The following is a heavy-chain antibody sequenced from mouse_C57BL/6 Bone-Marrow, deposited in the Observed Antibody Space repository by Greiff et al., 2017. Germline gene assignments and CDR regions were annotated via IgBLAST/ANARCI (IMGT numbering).Heavy chain of an antibody. J-gene: IGHJ1*03. D-gene: IGHD2-5*01. CDR1: GYTFTGYW. CDR3: ARPYSSNYWYFDV. CDR2: IYPGSGST. Sequence: VQLQQPGAELVKPGASVKMSCKASGYTFTGYWITWVKQRPGQGLEWIGDIYPGSGSTNYNEKFKSKATLTVDTSSSTAYMQLSSLTSEDSAVYYCARPYSSNYWYFDVWGTGTTVTVSS. V-gene: IGHV1-55*01.